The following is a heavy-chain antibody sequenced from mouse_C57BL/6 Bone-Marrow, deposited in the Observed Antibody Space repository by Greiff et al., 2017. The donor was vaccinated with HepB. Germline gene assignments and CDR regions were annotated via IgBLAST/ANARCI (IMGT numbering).Heavy chain of an antibody. CDR3: ARRLTGDWYFEV. Sequence: EVKLVESGGGLVQPGGSLKLSCAASGFTFSDYGMAWVRQAPRKGPEWVAFISNLAYSIYYADTVTGRFTISRENAKNTLYLEMSSLRSEDTAMYYCARRLTGDWYFEVWGTGTTVTVSS. D-gene: IGHD4-1*01. CDR1: GFTFSDYG. J-gene: IGHJ1*03. V-gene: IGHV5-15*01. CDR2: ISNLAYSI.